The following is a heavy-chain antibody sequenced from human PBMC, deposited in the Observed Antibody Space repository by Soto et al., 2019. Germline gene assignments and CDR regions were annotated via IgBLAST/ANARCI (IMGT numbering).Heavy chain of an antibody. CDR2: IYYSGGT. V-gene: IGHV4-59*01. CDR3: ARARLSRTWWFDP. CDR1: DGSSGGYG. Sequence: SEPLCVRWTVADGSSGGYGGSWIRQPPGKGLEWIGYIYYSGGTNYNPSLKSRVTISVDTSKNQFSLKLSSVTAADTAVYYCARARLSRTWWFDPWCQGTLVTVS. J-gene: IGHJ5*02. D-gene: IGHD3-16*02.